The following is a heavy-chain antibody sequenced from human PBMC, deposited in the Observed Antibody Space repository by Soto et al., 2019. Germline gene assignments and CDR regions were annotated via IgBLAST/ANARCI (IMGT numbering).Heavy chain of an antibody. CDR3: ARVPIAADEHFDY. CDR1: GFTFSFYS. Sequence: EVQLVESGGGLVQPGGSLRLSCAASGFTFSFYSMNWVRRAHGKGLEWFSYISSTSSTIYYADLAKGRFTISRDNAKTSLYLQMNSLRAEDTAVYYCARVPIAADEHFDYWGQGTLVTVSS. CDR2: ISSTSSTI. J-gene: IGHJ4*02. D-gene: IGHD6-13*01. V-gene: IGHV3-48*01.